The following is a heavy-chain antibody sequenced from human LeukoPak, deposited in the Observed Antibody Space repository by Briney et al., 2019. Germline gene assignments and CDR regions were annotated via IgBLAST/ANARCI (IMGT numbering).Heavy chain of an antibody. CDR1: GGSISSYY. D-gene: IGHD5-18*01. CDR2: IYYSGST. CDR3: ARRYSYEFDY. Sequence: SETLSLTCTVSGGSISSYYWSWIRQPPGKGLEWIGYIYYSGSTNYNPSLKSRVTISVDTSKNQFSLKLSPVTAADTAVYYCARRYSYEFDYWGQGTLVTVSS. V-gene: IGHV4-59*08. J-gene: IGHJ4*02.